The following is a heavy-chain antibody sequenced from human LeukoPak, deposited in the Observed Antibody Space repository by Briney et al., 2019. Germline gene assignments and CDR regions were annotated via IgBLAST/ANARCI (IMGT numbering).Heavy chain of an antibody. V-gene: IGHV4-4*07. CDR3: ATLIGYCSSTSCDEIDY. CDR1: GGSISSYY. D-gene: IGHD2-2*01. CDR2: IYTSWST. Sequence: SETLSLTCTVSGGSISSYYWSWIRQPAGKGLEWIGRIYTSWSTNYNPSLNSRDTMSVDTSNTHFSLKLSSVTAADTAVYYCATLIGYCSSTSCDEIDYWGQGTLVTVSS. J-gene: IGHJ4*02.